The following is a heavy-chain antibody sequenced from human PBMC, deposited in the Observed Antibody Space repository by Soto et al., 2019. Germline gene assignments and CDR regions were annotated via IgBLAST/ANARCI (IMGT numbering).Heavy chain of an antibody. CDR2: ISATGGST. D-gene: IGHD6-13*01. J-gene: IGHJ4*02. V-gene: IGHV3-23*01. CDR1: GFTFNNYA. CDR3: AHRGQQLDESWAD. Sequence: SGGSLRLSCAASGFTFNNYAMNWVRQAPGKGLEWVATISATGGSTYYADSVKSRLTITKDTSKNQVVLTMTNMDPVDTATYYCAHRGQQLDESWADWGQGTLVTVSS.